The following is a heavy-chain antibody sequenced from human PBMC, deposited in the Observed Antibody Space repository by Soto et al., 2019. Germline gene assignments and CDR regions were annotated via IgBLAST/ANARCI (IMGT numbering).Heavy chain of an antibody. CDR1: GGSFSGYY. D-gene: IGHD2-15*01. Sequence: LSLTCAVYGGSFSGYYWSWIRQPPGKGLEWIGEINHSGSTNYNPSLKSRVTISVDTSKNQFSLKLSSVTAADTAVYYCARRTRYYYYGMDVWGQGTTVTAP. J-gene: IGHJ6*02. CDR3: ARRTRYYYYGMDV. V-gene: IGHV4-34*01. CDR2: INHSGST.